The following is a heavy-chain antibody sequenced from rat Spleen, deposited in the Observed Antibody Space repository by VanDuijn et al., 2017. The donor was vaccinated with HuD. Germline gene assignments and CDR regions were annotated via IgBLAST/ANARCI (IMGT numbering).Heavy chain of an antibody. D-gene: IGHD4-3*01. CDR3: VRQDTSGYSNWFAY. CDR1: GFTFSNFD. CDR2: ISPSGVT. J-gene: IGHJ3*01. Sequence: EVQLVDSGGGLLQPGTSLKLFRAVPGFTFSNFDMDRIRQAPTKGLEWAASISPSGVTYYRDSVKGRFTVSRENAKSTLYFLMDSLRSEDTATYYCVRQDTSGYSNWFAYWGQGTLVTVSS. V-gene: IGHV5S23*01.